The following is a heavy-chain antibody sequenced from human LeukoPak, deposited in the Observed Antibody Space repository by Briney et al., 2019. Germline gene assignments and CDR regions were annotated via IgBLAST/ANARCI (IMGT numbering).Heavy chain of an antibody. Sequence: GESLKTSCKGSGYSFTSYWIGWVRQMPGKGLEWMGIIYPGDSDTRYSPSFQGQVTISADKSISTAYLQWSSLKASDTAMYYCARRASHGYSGYDLDYWGQGTLVTVSS. CDR3: ARRASHGYSGYDLDY. CDR2: IYPGDSDT. D-gene: IGHD5-12*01. J-gene: IGHJ4*02. CDR1: GYSFTSYW. V-gene: IGHV5-51*01.